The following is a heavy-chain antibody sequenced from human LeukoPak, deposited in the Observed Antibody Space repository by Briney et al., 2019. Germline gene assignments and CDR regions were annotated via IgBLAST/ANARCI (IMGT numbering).Heavy chain of an antibody. J-gene: IGHJ4*02. CDR1: GFTFDDYA. CDR2: ITWDGRDV. D-gene: IGHD5-12*01. Sequence: GGSLRLSCAASGFTFDDYAMHWVRQPPAKGLEWVSVITWDGRDVYYADSVRGRFTISRDNSKNSLFLQMNSLTTEDTALYYCAGENGYDRKGPDYWGQGALVTVSP. CDR3: AGENGYDRKGPDY. V-gene: IGHV3-43D*04.